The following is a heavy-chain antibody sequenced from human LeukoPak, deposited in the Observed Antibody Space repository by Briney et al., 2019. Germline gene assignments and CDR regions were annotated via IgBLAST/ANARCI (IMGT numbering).Heavy chain of an antibody. D-gene: IGHD1-26*01. J-gene: IGHJ6*02. CDR3: ARVPSGYWDYYGMDV. V-gene: IGHV3-21*01. CDR2: ISSSSYI. Sequence: GGSLRLSCAASGFTFSSYSMNWVRQAPGKGLEWVSSISSSSYIYYADSVKGRFTISRDNAKNSLYLQMNSLRAEDTAVYYCARVPSGYWDYYGMDVWGQGTTVTVSS. CDR1: GFTFSSYS.